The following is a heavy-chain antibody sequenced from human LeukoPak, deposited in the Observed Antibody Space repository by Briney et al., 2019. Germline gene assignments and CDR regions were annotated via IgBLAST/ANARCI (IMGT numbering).Heavy chain of an antibody. CDR1: GFTFSNYA. D-gene: IGHD5-18*01. J-gene: IGHJ4*02. V-gene: IGHV3-30-3*01. CDR2: TSHDEGNK. Sequence: PGGSRRLSCAASGFTFSNYAMHWVRQAPGKGLEWVAATSHDEGNKYYADSVKGRFTISRDNSRNTLYLEVNSLRTDDTAVYYCARGPGLAMGKGYFDYCGQGTLVTVSS. CDR3: ARGPGLAMGKGYFDY.